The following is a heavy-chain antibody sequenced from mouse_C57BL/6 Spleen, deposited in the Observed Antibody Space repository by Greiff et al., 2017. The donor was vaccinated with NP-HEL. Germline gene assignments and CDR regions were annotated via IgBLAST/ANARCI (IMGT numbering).Heavy chain of an antibody. CDR1: GYTFTSYW. CDR2: IDPSDSYT. V-gene: IGHV1-69*01. J-gene: IGHJ4*01. CDR3: AIIYYSMDY. Sequence: QVQLQQPGAELVMPGASVKLSCKASGYTFTSYWMHWVKQRPGQGLEWIGEIDPSDSYTNYNQKFKGKSTLTVDKSSSTAYMQLSSPTSEDSAVYYCAIIYYSMDYWGQGTSVTVSS.